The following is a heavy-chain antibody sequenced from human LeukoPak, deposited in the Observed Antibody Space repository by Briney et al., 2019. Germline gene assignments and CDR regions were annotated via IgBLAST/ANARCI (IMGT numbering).Heavy chain of an antibody. J-gene: IGHJ4*02. CDR1: GYTFTSYD. D-gene: IGHD1-26*01. CDR3: ARVGGSYFAHYFDY. Sequence: ASVKVSCKASGYTFTSYDIHWVRQATGQGLEWMGWMNPNSGNTGYAQKFQGRVTMTRNTSISTAYMELSSLRSEDTAVYYCARVGGSYFAHYFDYWGQGTLVTVSS. V-gene: IGHV1-8*01. CDR2: MNPNSGNT.